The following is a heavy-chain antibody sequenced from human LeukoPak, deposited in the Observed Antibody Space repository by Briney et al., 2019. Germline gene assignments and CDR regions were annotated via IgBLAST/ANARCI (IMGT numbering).Heavy chain of an antibody. CDR1: GFIFSRHW. V-gene: IGHV3-7*01. CDR2: IKQDGSER. Sequence: PGGSLRLSCGASGFIFSRHWMSWVRQAPGKGPEWVANIKQDGSERYYVGSVKGRFTISRDNAKNLLYLQMNSLRAEDTALYYCAGDGGHSTDFDYWGQGTLVTVSS. CDR3: AGDGGHSTDFDY. D-gene: IGHD2/OR15-2a*01. J-gene: IGHJ4*02.